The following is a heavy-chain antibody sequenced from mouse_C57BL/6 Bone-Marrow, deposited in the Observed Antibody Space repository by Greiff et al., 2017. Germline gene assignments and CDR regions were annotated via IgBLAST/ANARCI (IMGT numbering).Heavy chain of an antibody. CDR2: IDPSDSYT. V-gene: IGHV1-69*01. CDR1: GYTFTSYW. D-gene: IGHD3-2*02. CDR3: ARDSSVLAWLAY. Sequence: VQLMQPGAELVMPGASVKLSCKASGYTFTSYWMHWVKQRPGQGLAWIGEIDPSDSYTNYNQTFKGQYTLTVDKSSSTAYMQLSSRTSEDSAVYYCARDSSVLAWLAYWGQGTLVTVSA. J-gene: IGHJ3*01.